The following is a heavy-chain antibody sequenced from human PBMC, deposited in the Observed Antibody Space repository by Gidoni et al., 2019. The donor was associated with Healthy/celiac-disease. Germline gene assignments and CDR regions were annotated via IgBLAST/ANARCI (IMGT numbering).Heavy chain of an antibody. CDR1: GFTFSKAW. CDR3: TTGRRVIAVALFDY. Sequence: EVQLVESGGGLVKPGGSLRLYCTASGFTFSKAWMSWVRQAPGKGLEWFGRIKSKSDGGTIDYAAPVTGRFTISRDDSKNTLYLQMNSLKPEDTAVYYCTTGRRVIAVALFDYWGQGTLVTVSS. J-gene: IGHJ4*02. D-gene: IGHD6-19*01. V-gene: IGHV3-15*01. CDR2: IKSKSDGGTI.